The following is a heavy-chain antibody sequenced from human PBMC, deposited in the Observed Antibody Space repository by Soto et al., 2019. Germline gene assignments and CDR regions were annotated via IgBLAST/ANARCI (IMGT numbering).Heavy chain of an antibody. Sequence: GGSLRLSCAASGFTVSSNYMSWVRQAPGKGLEWVSVIYSGGSTYYADSKKGRFTISRDNSKNTLYLKMGSLRAEDTAVYYCVRDDHYESGNYYNACFDYWGQGT. CDR1: GFTVSSNY. D-gene: IGHD3-10*01. CDR2: IYSGGST. J-gene: IGHJ4*02. CDR3: VRDDHYESGNYYNACFDY. V-gene: IGHV3-66*01.